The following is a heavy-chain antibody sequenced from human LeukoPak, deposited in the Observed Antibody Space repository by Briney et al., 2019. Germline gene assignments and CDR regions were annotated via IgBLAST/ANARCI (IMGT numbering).Heavy chain of an antibody. CDR2: ISAYNGNT. D-gene: IGHD1-26*01. J-gene: IGHJ6*03. V-gene: IGHV1-18*01. CDR3: ARVRSGSSSLYYYYYYMDV. CDR1: GYTFTSYG. Sequence: SVKVSCTGSGYTFTSYGISWGRDGPGQGLEWRGGISAYNGNTNYAQKLQGRVTMTTDTYTSKAYMELRSLRSDDTAVYYCARVRSGSSSLYYYYYYMDVWGKGTTVTISS.